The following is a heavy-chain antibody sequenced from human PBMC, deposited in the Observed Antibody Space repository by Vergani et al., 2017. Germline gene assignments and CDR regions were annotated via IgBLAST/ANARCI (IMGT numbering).Heavy chain of an antibody. V-gene: IGHV4-59*01. D-gene: IGHD2-2*01. Sequence: QVQLQESGPGLVKPSETLSLTCTVSGGSISSYYWSWIRQPPGKGLEWIGYIYYSGSTNYNPSLKSRVTISVDTSKNQFSLKLSSVTAADTAVYYCARVPDLSRNYYYMDVWGKGTTVTVSS. CDR3: ARVPDLSRNYYYMDV. CDR2: IYYSGST. CDR1: GGSISSYY. J-gene: IGHJ6*03.